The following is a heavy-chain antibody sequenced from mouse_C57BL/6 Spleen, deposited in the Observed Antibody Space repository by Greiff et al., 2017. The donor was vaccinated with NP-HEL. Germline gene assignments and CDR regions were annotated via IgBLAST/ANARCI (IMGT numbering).Heavy chain of an antibody. V-gene: IGHV3-6*01. J-gene: IGHJ2*01. CDR3: ARGAREGYFDY. Sequence: EVKLVESGPGLVKPSQSLSLTCSVPGYSITSGYYWNWIRQFPGNKLEWMGYISYDGSNNYNPSLKNRISITRDTSKNQFFLKLNSVTTEDTATYYCARGAREGYFDYWGQGTTLTVSS. CDR2: ISYDGSN. CDR1: GYSITSGYY.